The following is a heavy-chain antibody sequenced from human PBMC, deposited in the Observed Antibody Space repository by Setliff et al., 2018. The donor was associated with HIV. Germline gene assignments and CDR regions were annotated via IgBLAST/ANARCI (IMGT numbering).Heavy chain of an antibody. CDR2: IYTSGST. V-gene: IGHV4-61*02. CDR3: ARDRGSGSWFDFDY. CDR1: GGSISSGSYY. J-gene: IGHJ4*02. Sequence: SETLSLTCTVSGGSISSGSYYWSWIRQPAGKGLEWIGRIYTSGSTNYNPSLKSRVTMSVDTSKNQFSLKLSSVTAADTAVYYCARDRGSGSWFDFDYWGQGTLVTVSS. D-gene: IGHD1-26*01.